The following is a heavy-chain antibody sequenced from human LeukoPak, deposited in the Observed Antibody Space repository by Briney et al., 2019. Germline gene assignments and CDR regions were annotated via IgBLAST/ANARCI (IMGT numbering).Heavy chain of an antibody. CDR2: ISSSSSTI. Sequence: GGSLRLSCAASEFTFSSYSMNWVRQAPGKGLEWVSYISSSSSTIHYADSVKGRFTISRDNAKNSLYLQMNSLRAEDTAVYYCARDRRGSYYDGADYWGQGTLVTVSS. V-gene: IGHV3-48*04. D-gene: IGHD1-26*01. CDR3: ARDRRGSYYDGADY. CDR1: EFTFSSYS. J-gene: IGHJ4*02.